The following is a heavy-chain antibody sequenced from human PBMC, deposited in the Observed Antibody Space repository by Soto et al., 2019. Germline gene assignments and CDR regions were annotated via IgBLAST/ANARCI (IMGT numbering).Heavy chain of an antibody. CDR2: ISSSSSYT. D-gene: IGHD2-21*02. V-gene: IGHV3-11*06. J-gene: IGHJ6*02. CDR1: GFTFSDYY. Sequence: GGSLRLSCAASGFTFSDYYMSWIRQAPGKGLEWVSYISSSSSYTNYADSVKGRFTISRDNAKNSLYLQMNSLRAEDTAVYYCAREPYCGGDCYGDYYYYGMDVWGQGTTVTVSS. CDR3: AREPYCGGDCYGDYYYYGMDV.